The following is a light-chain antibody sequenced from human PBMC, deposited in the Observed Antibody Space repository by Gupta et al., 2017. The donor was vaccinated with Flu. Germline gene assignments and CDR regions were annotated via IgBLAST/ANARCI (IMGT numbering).Light chain of an antibody. Sequence: EIVLTQSPATLSLSPGERATLSCRASQSVNTYLDWYQHKPGQAPRLLIYDASSRATGVKARFSGSGYGKYLPLTSSSREPEDFAVYYCQQRSLWPPVTFGGGTKVQI. CDR1: QSVNTY. CDR3: QQRSLWPPVT. V-gene: IGKV3-11*01. CDR2: DAS. J-gene: IGKJ4*01.